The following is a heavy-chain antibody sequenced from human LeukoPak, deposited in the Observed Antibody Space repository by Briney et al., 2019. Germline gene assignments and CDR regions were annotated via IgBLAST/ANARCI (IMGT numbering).Heavy chain of an antibody. CDR2: MNPNSGNT. CDR3: ARDHGYSLSGYFDY. CDR1: GYTFTSYD. V-gene: IGHV1-8*03. J-gene: IGHJ4*02. D-gene: IGHD6-13*01. Sequence: ASVKVSXKASGYTFTSYDINWVRQATGQGLEWMGWMNPNSGNTGYAQKFQGRVTITRNTSISTAYMELSSLRSEDTAVYYCARDHGYSLSGYFDYWGQGTLVTVSS.